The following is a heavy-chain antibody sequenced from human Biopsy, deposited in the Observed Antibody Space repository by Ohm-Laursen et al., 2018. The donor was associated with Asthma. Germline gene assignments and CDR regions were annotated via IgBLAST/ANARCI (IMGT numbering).Heavy chain of an antibody. CDR1: GFTFSNYG. CDR3: AKDVFPGWELRRGPDY. D-gene: IGHD1-26*01. V-gene: IGHV3-30*18. Sequence: RSLRLSCAASGFTFSNYGMHWVRQAPGKGLDWVAVISFDGSNKNDTDSVKGRFTISRDNPRNTLHLQMNSLSAEDTAVYYCAKDVFPGWELRRGPDYWGQGTLVTVSS. J-gene: IGHJ4*02. CDR2: ISFDGSNK.